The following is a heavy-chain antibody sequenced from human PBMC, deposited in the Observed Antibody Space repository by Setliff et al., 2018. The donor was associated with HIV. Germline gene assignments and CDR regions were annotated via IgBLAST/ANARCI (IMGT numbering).Heavy chain of an antibody. CDR2: IYTSGIT. CDR1: GGSIGGYY. CDR3: ARDRRGYYYGSGSCYMDV. Sequence: SETLSLTCTVSGGSIGGYYWSWIRQPPGKGLEWIGYIYTSGITDYNPSLKSRVTISGDTSKNQFSLKLSSVTAADTAVYYCARDRRGYYYGSGSCYMDVWGTGTTVTVSS. V-gene: IGHV4-4*08. D-gene: IGHD3-10*01. J-gene: IGHJ6*03.